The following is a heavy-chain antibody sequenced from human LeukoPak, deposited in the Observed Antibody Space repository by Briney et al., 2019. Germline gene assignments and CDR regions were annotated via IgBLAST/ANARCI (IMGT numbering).Heavy chain of an antibody. CDR3: ARAYSSSHYYYYYMDV. D-gene: IGHD6-6*01. CDR1: GGSFTDYF. V-gene: IGHV4-34*01. Sequence: SETLSLTCTVFGGSFTDYFWTWIRHSPGKGLEWIGEINHSGSTNYNPSLKSRVTISVDTSKNQFSLKLSSVTAADTAVYYCARAYSSSHYYYYYMDVWGKGTTVTVSS. CDR2: INHSGST. J-gene: IGHJ6*03.